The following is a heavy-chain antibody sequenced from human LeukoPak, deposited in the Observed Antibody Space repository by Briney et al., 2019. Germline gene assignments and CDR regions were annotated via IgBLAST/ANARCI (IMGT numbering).Heavy chain of an antibody. CDR3: CRAPYSNYVNLDY. Sequence: PGGSLRLSCTASGFTFGDYTMTWVRQAPGKGLEWLGFIRSKAFAGTAEYAASVEGRFTISRDDSISIAYLHMNSLKAEDSAVYYCCRAPYSNYVNLDYWGQGTLVTVSS. V-gene: IGHV3-49*04. CDR2: IRSKAFAGTA. CDR1: GFTFGDYT. J-gene: IGHJ4*02. D-gene: IGHD4-11*01.